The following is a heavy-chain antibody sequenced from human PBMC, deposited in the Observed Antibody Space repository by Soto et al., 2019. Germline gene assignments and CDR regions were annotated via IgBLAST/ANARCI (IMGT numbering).Heavy chain of an antibody. D-gene: IGHD6-13*01. V-gene: IGHV1-69*02. CDR1: GGTFSSYT. J-gene: IGHJ6*03. CDR3: ARVRQQYGNYMDV. CDR2: IIPILGIA. Sequence: QVQLVQSGAEVKKPGSSVKVSCKASGGTFSSYTISWVRQAPGQGLEWMGRIIPILGIANYAQKFQGRVTITADKSTSTAYMELSSLRSEDTAVYYCARVRQQYGNYMDVWGKGTTVTVSS.